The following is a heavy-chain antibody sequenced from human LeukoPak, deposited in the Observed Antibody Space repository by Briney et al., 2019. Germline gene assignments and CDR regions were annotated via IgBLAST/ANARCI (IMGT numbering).Heavy chain of an antibody. Sequence: GGSLRLSCAASGFTFSSYEMNWVRQAPGKGLEWISYISSSGSSIYYADSVKGRFTISRDNSKNTLYLQMNSLRAEDTAVYYCAAGAPLGVSTSCYPKYWYRGHYYYMDVWGKGTTVTVSS. V-gene: IGHV3-48*03. CDR3: AAGAPLGVSTSCYPKYWYRGHYYYMDV. J-gene: IGHJ6*03. D-gene: IGHD2-2*01. CDR1: GFTFSSYE. CDR2: ISSSGSSI.